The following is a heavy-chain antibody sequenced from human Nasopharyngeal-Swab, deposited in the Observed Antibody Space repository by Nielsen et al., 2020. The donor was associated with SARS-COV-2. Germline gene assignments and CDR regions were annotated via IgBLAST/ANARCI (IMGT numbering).Heavy chain of an antibody. CDR1: GGSISSYY. CDR2: IYYSGST. CDR3: ARVRPAASYWYFDL. Sequence: ESLKISCTVSGGSISSYYWSWIRQPPGKGLEWIGYIYYSGSTNYNPSLKSRVTISVDTSKNQFSLKLSSVTAADTAVYYCARVRPAASYWYFDLWGRGTLVTVSS. J-gene: IGHJ2*01. V-gene: IGHV4-59*13. D-gene: IGHD2-2*01.